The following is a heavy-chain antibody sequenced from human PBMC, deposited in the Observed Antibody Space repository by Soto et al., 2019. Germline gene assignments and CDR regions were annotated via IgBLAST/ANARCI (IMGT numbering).Heavy chain of an antibody. CDR2: ISGSGGTT. CDR1: GFTFSNYA. J-gene: IGHJ4*02. V-gene: IGHV3-23*01. CDR3: AKFFVETGSNSGWPWSFHY. Sequence: EVQLLESGGGLVQPGRSLRLSCAASGFTFSNYAMSWVRQAPGQGRDWVSAISGSGGTTYYADPVKGRFTISRDNSNNTLFLQMNSLRAEDAAVYYCAKFFVETGSNSGWPWSFHYWGQGTLVTVSS. D-gene: IGHD6-25*01.